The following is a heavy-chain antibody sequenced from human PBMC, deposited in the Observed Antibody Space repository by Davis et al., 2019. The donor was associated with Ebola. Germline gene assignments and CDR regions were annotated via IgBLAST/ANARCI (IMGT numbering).Heavy chain of an antibody. Sequence: SETLSLTCSVSGGSVGSDYWSWIRQPPGKGLEWIGYIYYSGSTNYNPSLKSRVTISVDTSKNQFSLRLTSVTAADTAVYYCARHEDTAMEFDYWGQGTLVTVAS. CDR2: IYYSGST. CDR1: GGSVGSDY. CDR3: ARHEDTAMEFDY. D-gene: IGHD5-18*01. V-gene: IGHV4-59*02. J-gene: IGHJ4*02.